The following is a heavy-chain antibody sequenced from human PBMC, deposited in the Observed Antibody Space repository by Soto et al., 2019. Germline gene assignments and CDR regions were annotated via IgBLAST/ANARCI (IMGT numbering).Heavy chain of an antibody. CDR1: GGTFSSYA. J-gene: IGHJ5*02. V-gene: IGHV1-69*12. CDR2: IIPIFGTA. Sequence: QVQLVQSGAEVKKPGSSVKVSCKASGGTFSSYAISWVRQAPGQGLEWMGGIIPIFGTANYAQKFQGRVTITAXXSXSXXYMELSSLRSEDTAVYYCARGGAAAGHLVAWWFDPWGQGTLVTVSS. CDR3: ARGGAAAGHLVAWWFDP. D-gene: IGHD6-13*01.